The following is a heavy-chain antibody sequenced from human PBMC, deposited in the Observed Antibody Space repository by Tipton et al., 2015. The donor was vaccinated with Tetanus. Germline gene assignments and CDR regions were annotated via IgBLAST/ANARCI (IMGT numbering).Heavy chain of an antibody. D-gene: IGHD3-3*01. V-gene: IGHV4-31*03. CDR3: ATLADFRGFDP. CDR1: GDSFSGGGY. Sequence: TLSLTCTVSGDSFSGGGYWTWIRQHPGKGLEWIGYIYYSGHTHYNPSLRGRVDISLDTSQNQVSLNLRSVTAADTAVYYCATLADFRGFDPWGQGTVVTVSS. J-gene: IGHJ5*02. CDR2: IYYSGHT.